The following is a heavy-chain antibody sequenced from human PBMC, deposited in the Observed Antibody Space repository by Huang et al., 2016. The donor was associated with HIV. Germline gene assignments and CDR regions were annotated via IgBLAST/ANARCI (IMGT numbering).Heavy chain of an antibody. CDR3: ARARLLFPFDF. V-gene: IGHV4-34*01. J-gene: IGHJ4*02. CDR1: GGPFKGFL. Sequence: QVQLQQWGAGMLKPSETLSLTCAVSGGPFKGFLWSWIRQPPGKGLEWIGESTSGGNANYSPSLKSRVTMSGDTSKKQFSLNLRSVTAADTAVYYCARARLLFPFDFWGQGVPVVVSS. CDR2: STSGGNA. D-gene: IGHD2-15*01.